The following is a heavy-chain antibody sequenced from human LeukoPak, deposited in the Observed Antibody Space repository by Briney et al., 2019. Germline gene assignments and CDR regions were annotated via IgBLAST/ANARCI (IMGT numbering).Heavy chain of an antibody. D-gene: IGHD6-13*01. J-gene: IGHJ6*03. Sequence: GGSLRLSCAASGFTFSSYSMNWVRQAPGKGLEWVSSISSSSSYIYYADSVKGRFTISRDNAKNSLYLQMNSLRAEDTAVYYCARDEYSSSWYERAPYYMDVWGKGTTVTVSS. CDR2: ISSSSSYI. V-gene: IGHV3-21*01. CDR1: GFTFSSYS. CDR3: ARDEYSSSWYERAPYYMDV.